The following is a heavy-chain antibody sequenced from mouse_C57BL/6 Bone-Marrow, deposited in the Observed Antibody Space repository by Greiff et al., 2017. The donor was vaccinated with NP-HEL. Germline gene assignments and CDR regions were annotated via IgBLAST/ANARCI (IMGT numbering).Heavy chain of an antibody. CDR2: ISSGGSYT. CDR1: GFTFSSYG. J-gene: IGHJ3*01. D-gene: IGHD2-4*01. V-gene: IGHV5-6*02. CDR3: ARHDYYDYDGGFAY. Sequence: EVKLEESGGDLVKPGGSLKLSCAASGFTFSSYGMSWVRQTPDKRLEWVATISSGGSYTYYPDSVKGRFTISRYNAKNTLYLQMSSLKSEDTAMYYGARHDYYDYDGGFAYWGQGTLVTVSA.